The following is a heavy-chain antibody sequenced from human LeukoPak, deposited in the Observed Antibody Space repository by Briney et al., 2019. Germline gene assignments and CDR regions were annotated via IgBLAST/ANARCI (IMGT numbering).Heavy chain of an antibody. V-gene: IGHV4-38-2*02. CDR3: ARTSGPFFTDPFDI. D-gene: IGHD3-3*02. CDR2: IYHSGST. Sequence: SETLSLTCTVSGYSINTNYYWGWIRQPPGQGLEWIGSIYHSGSTYYNPSLKSRVSISIDTSNSQFSLRLNSVTAADWALYYCARTSGPFFTDPFDIWGQGTVLTVSS. J-gene: IGHJ3*02. CDR1: GYSINTNYY.